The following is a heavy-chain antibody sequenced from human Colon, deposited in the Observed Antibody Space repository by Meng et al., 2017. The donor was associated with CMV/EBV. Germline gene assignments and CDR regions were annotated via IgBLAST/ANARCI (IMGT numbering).Heavy chain of an antibody. Sequence: SETLSLTCAVYGGSFSGYYWSWIRQPPGKGLEWIGEINHSGSTNYNPSLKSRVTISVDTSKNQFSLKLSSVTAADTAVYYCARGGRGGYCSSTSCRRGLVYYYGMDVWGQGTTVTVSS. CDR3: ARGGRGGYCSSTSCRRGLVYYYGMDV. V-gene: IGHV4-34*01. J-gene: IGHJ6*02. CDR2: INHSGST. CDR1: GGSFSGYY. D-gene: IGHD2-2*01.